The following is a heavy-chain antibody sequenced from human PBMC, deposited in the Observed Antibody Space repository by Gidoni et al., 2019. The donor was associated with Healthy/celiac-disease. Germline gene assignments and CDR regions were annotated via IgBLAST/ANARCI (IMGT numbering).Heavy chain of an antibody. CDR3: AKDLVPAAIFIPGFDY. CDR1: AFTFSSYA. V-gene: IGHV3-23*01. D-gene: IGHD2-2*02. CDR2: ISGSGGST. Sequence: EVLLLESGGGLVQPGGSLRLSCAASAFTFSSYAMSWVRQAPGKGLAWVSAISGSGGSTYYADSVKGRFTISRDNSKNTLYLQMNSLRAEDTAVYYCAKDLVPAAIFIPGFDYWGQGTLVTVSS. J-gene: IGHJ4*02.